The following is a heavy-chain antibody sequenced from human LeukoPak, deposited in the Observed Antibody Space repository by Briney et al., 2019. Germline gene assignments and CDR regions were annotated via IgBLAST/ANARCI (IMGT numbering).Heavy chain of an antibody. CDR2: VNHSGST. CDR3: ARHPTKWELRLSLDY. V-gene: IGHV4-34*01. D-gene: IGHD1-26*01. J-gene: IGHJ4*02. Sequence: PSETLSLTCAVYGGSFSAYYWSWIRQPPGKGLEWIGEVNHSGSTNFNPSLKRRVTLSVDTSKNQLSLKVNSMTAADTAVYYCARHPTKWELRLSLDYWGEGILVTVSS. CDR1: GGSFSAYY.